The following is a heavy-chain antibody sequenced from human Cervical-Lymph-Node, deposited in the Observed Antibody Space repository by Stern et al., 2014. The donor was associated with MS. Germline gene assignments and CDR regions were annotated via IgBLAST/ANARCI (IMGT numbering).Heavy chain of an antibody. Sequence: EVQLEESGGGLVQPGGSLRLSCAASGFTFSLYGMSWVRQAPAKGLEWGSAISGSGGTTCLADSVKGRFTISRDNSKNTLYLLMNSLRAEDTAVYYCAKDSEHPFDLWGRGTLVTVSS. J-gene: IGHJ2*01. D-gene: IGHD1/OR15-1a*01. CDR3: AKDSEHPFDL. CDR2: ISGSGGTT. V-gene: IGHV3-23*04. CDR1: GFTFSLYG.